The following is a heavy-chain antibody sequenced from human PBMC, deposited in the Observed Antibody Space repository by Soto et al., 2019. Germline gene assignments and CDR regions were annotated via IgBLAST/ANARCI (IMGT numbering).Heavy chain of an antibody. CDR1: GFTFNTYW. CDR2: IKEDGSEK. V-gene: IGHV3-7*01. CDR3: GTGHLTGHDS. J-gene: IGHJ4*02. Sequence: EVQVVESGGGLVQPGGSLRLSCAASGFTFNTYWMTWVRQAPGKGLEWVANIKEDGSEKYYVDSVKGRFTISRDNAKNSVFLQMNSLRAEDTAVYFCGTGHLTGHDSWGQGTLVTVSS. D-gene: IGHD3-3*02.